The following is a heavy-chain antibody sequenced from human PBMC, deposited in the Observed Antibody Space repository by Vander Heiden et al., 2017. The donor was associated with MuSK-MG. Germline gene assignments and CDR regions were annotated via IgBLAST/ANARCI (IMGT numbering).Heavy chain of an antibody. J-gene: IGHJ4*02. D-gene: IGHD1-26*01. V-gene: IGHV3-23*01. CDR2: ISGSGGST. CDR3: ATKEGSGWELHAGDY. Sequence: EVQLLESGGGLVQPGGSLRLSCAASGFTFSSYAMSWVRQAPGKGLEWVSAISGSGGSTYYADSGKGRFTISRDNAKNTLYMQMNRLRAEETAVYYCATKEGSGWELHAGDYWGQGTLVTVSS. CDR1: GFTFSSYA.